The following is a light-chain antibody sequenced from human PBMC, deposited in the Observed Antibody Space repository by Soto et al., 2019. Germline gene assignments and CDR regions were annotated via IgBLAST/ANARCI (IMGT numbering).Light chain of an antibody. CDR1: QSVSSK. CDR2: GAS. V-gene: IGKV3-15*01. Sequence: EIVMTQSPATLSVYPGERATLSFRSSQSVSSKLAWYQQKPGQAPRLLIYGASTRATGIPARSSGSGSGTEFTLTISSLQSEDFAVYYCQQYNNWPPITFGQGTRLEIK. CDR3: QQYNNWPPIT. J-gene: IGKJ5*01.